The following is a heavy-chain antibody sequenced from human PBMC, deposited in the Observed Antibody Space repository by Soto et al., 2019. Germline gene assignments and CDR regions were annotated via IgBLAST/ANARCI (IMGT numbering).Heavy chain of an antibody. CDR1: GFTFSSYG. V-gene: IGHV3-30*18. J-gene: IGHJ4*02. Sequence: GSLRLSCAASGFTFSSYGMHWVRQAPGKGLEWVAVISYDGSNKYYADSVKGRFTISRDNSKDTLYLQMSSLRAEDTAVYYCAKDQIWEVPHFFDYWGQGTLVTVSS. CDR3: AKDQIWEVPHFFDY. CDR2: ISYDGSNK. D-gene: IGHD1-26*01.